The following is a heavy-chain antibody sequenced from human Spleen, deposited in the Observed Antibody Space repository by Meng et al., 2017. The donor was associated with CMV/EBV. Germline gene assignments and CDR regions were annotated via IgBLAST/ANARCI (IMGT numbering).Heavy chain of an antibody. CDR2: VTSVSENM. CDR1: GFTFSSYS. CDR3: ARDRQPGYVGVVFDI. D-gene: IGHD3-16*01. J-gene: IGHJ3*02. Sequence: GGSLRLSCAASGFTFSSYSMNWVRQAPGKGLEGVSSVTSVSENMYYADSVKGRFTISRDNAKNSVYLQMNSLSAEDTAVYFCARDRQPGYVGVVFDIWGQGTTVTVSS. V-gene: IGHV3-21*01.